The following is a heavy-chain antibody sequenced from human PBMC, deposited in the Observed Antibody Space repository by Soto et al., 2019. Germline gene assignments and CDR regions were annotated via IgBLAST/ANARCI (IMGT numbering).Heavy chain of an antibody. CDR2: IYHSGST. D-gene: IGHD2-2*01. Sequence: QVQLQESGPGLVKPSGTLSLTCAVSGGSISSGIWWSWVRQPPGKGLEWIGEIYHSGSTNYNPPLKSRVTISVDQSNNQFSLKLTSVTAADTAVYYCARQSVVQAIYMDVWGQGTTVTVSS. CDR1: GGSISSGIW. J-gene: IGHJ6*02. V-gene: IGHV4-4*02. CDR3: ARQSVVQAIYMDV.